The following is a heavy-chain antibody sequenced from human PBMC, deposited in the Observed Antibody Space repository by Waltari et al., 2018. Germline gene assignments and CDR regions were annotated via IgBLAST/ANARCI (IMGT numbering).Heavy chain of an antibody. Sequence: QLQLQESGPGLMKPSETLSLTCTVSGGSVNRSSYHLGWIRQSPGKGLGWIANIYYSGITDYNPSLKSRLTISLDTSKNQFSLRLSSVTAADTAVYYCARDRGGYGDFDYWGQGTLVSVSS. J-gene: IGHJ4*02. CDR1: GGSVNRSSYH. CDR2: IYYSGIT. D-gene: IGHD4-17*01. V-gene: IGHV4-39*07. CDR3: ARDRGGYGDFDY.